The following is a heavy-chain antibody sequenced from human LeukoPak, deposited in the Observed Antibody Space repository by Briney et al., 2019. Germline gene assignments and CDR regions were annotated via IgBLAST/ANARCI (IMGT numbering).Heavy chain of an antibody. Sequence: GESLKISRKGSGYSFTSYWIGWVRQMPGKGLEWMGIIYPGDSDTRYSPSFQGQVTISADKSISTAYLQWSSLKASDTAMYYCARHIASGSYSLYYFDYWGQGTLVTVSS. J-gene: IGHJ4*02. D-gene: IGHD1-26*01. CDR1: GYSFTSYW. V-gene: IGHV5-51*01. CDR2: IYPGDSDT. CDR3: ARHIASGSYSLYYFDY.